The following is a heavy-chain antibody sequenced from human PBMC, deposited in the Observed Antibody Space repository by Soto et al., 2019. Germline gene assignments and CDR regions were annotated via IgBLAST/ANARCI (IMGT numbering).Heavy chain of an antibody. Sequence: GGSLRLSCAASGFTFSSYGMHWVRQAPGKGLEWVAFIWYDGSNKYYADSVKVRFTISRDNSNNTLYLQMNSLRAEDTAVYYCARDLERAGPPSXWGQGTLVTVSX. CDR1: GFTFSSYG. D-gene: IGHD1-1*01. CDR3: ARDLERAGPPSX. CDR2: IWYDGSNK. J-gene: IGHJ4*02. V-gene: IGHV3-33*01.